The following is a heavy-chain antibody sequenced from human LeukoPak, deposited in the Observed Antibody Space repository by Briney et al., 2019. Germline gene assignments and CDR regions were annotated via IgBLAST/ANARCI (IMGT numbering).Heavy chain of an antibody. CDR2: ISWNSGSI. CDR1: GFTFDDYA. Sequence: GGSLRLSCAASGFTFDDYAMHWVRQAPGKGLEWVSGISWNSGSIGYADSVKGRFTISRDNAKNSLYLQMNSLRAEDTALYYCAKDRGSGSYYRDAFDIWGQGTMVTVSS. CDR3: AKDRGSGSYYRDAFDI. V-gene: IGHV3-9*01. D-gene: IGHD3-10*01. J-gene: IGHJ3*02.